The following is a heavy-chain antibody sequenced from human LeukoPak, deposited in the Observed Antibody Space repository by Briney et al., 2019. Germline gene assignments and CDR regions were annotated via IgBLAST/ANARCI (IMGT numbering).Heavy chain of an antibody. CDR2: IYYSGNA. CDR3: ARHWVVTPNY. J-gene: IGHJ4*02. V-gene: IGHV4-39*01. CDR1: GGSISNSSYY. D-gene: IGHD4-23*01. Sequence: ASETLSLTCIVSGGSISNSSYYWGWIRQPPGKGLEWIGSIYYSGNAYYNPSLKSRVTISVDTSKNQFSLKLTSVTAADTAVYYCARHWVVTPNYWGQGTLVTVSS.